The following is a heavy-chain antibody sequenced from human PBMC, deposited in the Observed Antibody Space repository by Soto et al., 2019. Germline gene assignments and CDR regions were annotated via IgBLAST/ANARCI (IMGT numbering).Heavy chain of an antibody. J-gene: IGHJ4*02. Sequence: KAWGTLSLTCSVSGGSISSSSFYWAWIRQPPGKGLESIGAIYNTGITYYNPSLKSRVTISVNTSKNQFSLKQSSVTAATTAEYYCARHRGDYELVRFDYWGQGTLVTVSS. CDR3: ARHRGDYELVRFDY. CDR2: IYNTGIT. D-gene: IGHD4-17*01. CDR1: GGSISSSSFY. V-gene: IGHV4-39*01.